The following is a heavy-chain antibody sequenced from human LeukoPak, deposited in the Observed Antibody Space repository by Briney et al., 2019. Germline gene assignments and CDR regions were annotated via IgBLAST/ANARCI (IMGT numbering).Heavy chain of an antibody. CDR1: GYTFTGYY. CDR3: ARDSRYSSGWHFDY. V-gene: IGHV1-2*02. D-gene: IGHD6-19*01. CDR2: INPNSGGT. J-gene: IGHJ4*02. Sequence: ASVKVSCKASGYTFTGYYMHWVRQAPGQGLEWMGWINPNSGGTKYAQKFQGRVIMTRDTSISTAYMELSRLRSDDTAVYYCARDSRYSSGWHFDYWGQGTLVTVSS.